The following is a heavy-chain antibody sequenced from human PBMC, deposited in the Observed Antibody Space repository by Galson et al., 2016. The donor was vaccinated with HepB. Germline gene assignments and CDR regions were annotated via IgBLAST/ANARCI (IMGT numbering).Heavy chain of an antibody. J-gene: IGHJ3*01. Sequence: SETLSLTCTVSGGSISTYYWSWIRQPPGEGLEWIAFSHYSGATSYSPSLNSRVTISVDTSTNQFSLRLRSVTAADAAVYYCARNAPKLGLTDAFDVWGQGAMVTVCS. D-gene: IGHD3-16*01. CDR1: GGSISTYY. CDR2: SHYSGAT. CDR3: ARNAPKLGLTDAFDV. V-gene: IGHV4-59*01.